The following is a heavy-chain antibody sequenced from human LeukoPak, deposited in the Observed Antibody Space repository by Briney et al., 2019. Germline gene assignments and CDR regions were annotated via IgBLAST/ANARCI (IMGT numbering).Heavy chain of an antibody. CDR1: GYTFTSYA. V-gene: IGHV7-4-1*02. Sequence: ASVEASCKASGYTFTSYAMNWVRQAPGQGLEWMGWINTNTGNPTYAQGFTGRFVFSLDTSVSTAYLQISSLKAEDTAVYYCARLSLGDSSGYYAYFDYWGQGTLVTVSS. CDR2: INTNTGNP. CDR3: ARLSLGDSSGYYAYFDY. D-gene: IGHD3-22*01. J-gene: IGHJ4*02.